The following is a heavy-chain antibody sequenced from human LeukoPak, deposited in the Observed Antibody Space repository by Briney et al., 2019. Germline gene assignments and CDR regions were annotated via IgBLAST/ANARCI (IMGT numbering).Heavy chain of an antibody. V-gene: IGHV3-72*01. CDR1: GFTFSDHY. CDR2: IRNKANSYTT. Sequence: GGSLRLSCAASGFTFSDHYMDWDRQAQGKGLEWVARIRNKANSYTTEYAASVKGRFTISRDDSNNSLYLQMNSLKTEDTAVYYCARSSSSWYPLFDYWGQGTQVTVSS. D-gene: IGHD6-13*01. CDR3: ARSSSSWYPLFDY. J-gene: IGHJ4*02.